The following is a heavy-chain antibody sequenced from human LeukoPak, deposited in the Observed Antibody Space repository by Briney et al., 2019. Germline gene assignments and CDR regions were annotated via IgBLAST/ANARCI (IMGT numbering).Heavy chain of an antibody. CDR3: VRASGTDSSGYLQIDY. V-gene: IGHV3-74*01. CDR2: INSDGGDT. J-gene: IGHJ4*02. Sequence: GGSLRLSCAASGFTFSRSWMHWVRQAPGKGLVWLSRINSDGGDTTYADSVKGRFTISRDNAKNTVYLQMNSLRAEDTAMYYCVRASGTDSSGYLQIDYWGQGTLVTVSS. CDR1: GFTFSRSW. D-gene: IGHD3-22*01.